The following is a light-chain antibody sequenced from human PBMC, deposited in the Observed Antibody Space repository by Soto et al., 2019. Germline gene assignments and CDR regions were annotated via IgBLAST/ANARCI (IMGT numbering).Light chain of an antibody. CDR2: QDS. Sequence: SYELTQPPSVSVSPGQTASITCSGDKLGDKYACWYQQKPGQSPVLVIYQDSKRPSGIPERFSGSNSGNTATLTISGTQAMDEADYYCQAWDSRRGVVFGGGTKLTVL. CDR1: KLGDKY. CDR3: QAWDSRRGVV. V-gene: IGLV3-1*01. J-gene: IGLJ2*01.